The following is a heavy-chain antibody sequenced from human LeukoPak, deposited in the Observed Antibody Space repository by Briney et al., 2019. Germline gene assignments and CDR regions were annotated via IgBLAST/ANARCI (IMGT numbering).Heavy chain of an antibody. CDR1: GFTFSNFA. D-gene: IGHD2-21*02. CDR3: ATNTVAYCGGDCYWHH. J-gene: IGHJ1*01. Sequence: GGSLRLSCAASGFTFSNFALTWVRQAPGKGLEWVSTITVTGADTFYADSVKGRFTLSRDNSKNTVSLQIRSLRAEDTAVYYCATNTVAYCGGDCYWHHWGQGTLVTVSS. CDR2: ITVTGADT. V-gene: IGHV3-23*01.